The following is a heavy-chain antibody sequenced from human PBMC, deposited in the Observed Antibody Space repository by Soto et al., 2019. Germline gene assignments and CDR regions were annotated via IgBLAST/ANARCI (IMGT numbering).Heavy chain of an antibody. CDR3: ARHWIVVVPAASYWFDP. D-gene: IGHD2-2*01. J-gene: IGHJ5*02. V-gene: IGHV4-39*01. CDR2: IYYSGST. Sequence: LSLTCTVSGGSISSSSYYWGWIRQPPGKGLEWIGSIYYSGSTYYNPSLKSRVTISVDTSKNQFSLKLSSVTAADTAVYYCARHWIVVVPAASYWFDPWGQGTLVTVSS. CDR1: GGSISSSSYY.